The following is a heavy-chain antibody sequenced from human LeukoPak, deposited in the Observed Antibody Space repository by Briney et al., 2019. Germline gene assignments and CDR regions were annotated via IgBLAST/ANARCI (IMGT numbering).Heavy chain of an antibody. V-gene: IGHV3-21*01. J-gene: IGHJ4*02. CDR1: GFSFSTYT. CDR3: ARGLEYSSLLGSYYFDY. CDR2: ISGSGSYI. Sequence: SGGSLRLSCAASGFSFSTYTMNWARQAPGKGLEWVSSISGSGSYIYYADSVKGRFTISRDNAKNSLYLQMNSLRAEDTAVYYCARGLEYSSLLGSYYFDYWGQGTLVTVSS. D-gene: IGHD6-6*01.